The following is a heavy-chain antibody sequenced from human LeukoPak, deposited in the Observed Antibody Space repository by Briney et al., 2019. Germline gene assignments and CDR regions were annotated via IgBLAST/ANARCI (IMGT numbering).Heavy chain of an antibody. D-gene: IGHD3-9*01. CDR2: IIPIFGTA. CDR3: ARDVVLRYFDWPSAPNYYYYYMDV. Sequence: SVKVSCKASGGTFSSYAISWVRQAPGQGLEWMGGIIPIFGTANYAQKFQGRVTITTDESTSTAYMELSSLRSEDTAVYYCARDVVLRYFDWPSAPNYYYYYMDVWGKGTTVTVSS. J-gene: IGHJ6*03. CDR1: GGTFSSYA. V-gene: IGHV1-69*05.